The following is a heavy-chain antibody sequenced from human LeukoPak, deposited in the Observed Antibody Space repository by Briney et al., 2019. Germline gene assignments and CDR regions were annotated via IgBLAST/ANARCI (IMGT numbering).Heavy chain of an antibody. V-gene: IGHV3-30-3*01. CDR2: ISKDGSDK. Sequence: GGSLRLSCAASGFTFSDYAMHWVRQAPGKGLEWVAVISKDGSDKYYPGSVRGRFTISRDNSKNTIYLQMDSLRAEDTAIYYCARDYRWNYDYWGQGTLVTVSS. CDR3: ARDYRWNYDY. J-gene: IGHJ4*02. D-gene: IGHD1-7*01. CDR1: GFTFSDYA.